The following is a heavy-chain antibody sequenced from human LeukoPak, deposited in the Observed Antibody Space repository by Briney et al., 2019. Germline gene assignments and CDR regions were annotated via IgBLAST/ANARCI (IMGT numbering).Heavy chain of an antibody. CDR2: IYYSGST. Sequence: NTSETLSLTCTVSGGSIGSGTYYWGWIRQSPGKGLEWIGSIYYSGSTNYNPFLKSRVTNSVDTSKNQFSLKLSSVTAADTAVYYCARVGSPLVTVFAWFDPWGQGTLVTVSS. J-gene: IGHJ5*02. V-gene: IGHV4-39*07. D-gene: IGHD3-3*01. CDR1: GGSIGSGTYY. CDR3: ARVGSPLVTVFAWFDP.